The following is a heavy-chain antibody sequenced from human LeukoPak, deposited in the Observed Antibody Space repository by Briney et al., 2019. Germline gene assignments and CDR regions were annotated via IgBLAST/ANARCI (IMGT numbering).Heavy chain of an antibody. J-gene: IGHJ4*02. CDR1: GGSFSDYY. Sequence: SETLALTCAVCGGSFSDYYWSWMRQPPGEGLEWIGEINHSGSTNYNPSLKSRVTISVDTSKNQFSLKLRSVTAADTAVYYCARVDSSSWYNFDYWGQGTLVTVSS. CDR3: ARVDSSSWYNFDY. CDR2: INHSGST. D-gene: IGHD6-13*01. V-gene: IGHV4-34*01.